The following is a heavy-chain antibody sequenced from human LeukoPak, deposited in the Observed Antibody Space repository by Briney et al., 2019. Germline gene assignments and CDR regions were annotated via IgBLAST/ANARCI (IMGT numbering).Heavy chain of an antibody. CDR2: ISSSGSAK. CDR1: GFTFSSYS. Sequence: GGSLRLSCAASGFTFSSYSMNWVRQAPGKGLEWVSHISSSGSAKYYADSVKGRFTISRDNAKNSLYLQMNSLRDEDTAVFYCASGSGHWGQGTLVTVSS. D-gene: IGHD2-2*03. CDR3: ASGSGH. J-gene: IGHJ4*02. V-gene: IGHV3-48*02.